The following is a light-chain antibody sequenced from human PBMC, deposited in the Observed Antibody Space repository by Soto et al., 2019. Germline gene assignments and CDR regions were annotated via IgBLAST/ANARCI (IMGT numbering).Light chain of an antibody. Sequence: QSALTQPASVSGSPGQSITISCTGTNSDLGSYNLVSWYQQHPCKAPKLMIYEGSKRPSGVSDRFSGSKSGTTASLTISGLQAEDEADYYCCSYAGTSTYVVFGGGTKVTVL. V-gene: IGLV2-23*01. CDR3: CSYAGTSTYVV. J-gene: IGLJ2*01. CDR1: NSDLGSYNL. CDR2: EGS.